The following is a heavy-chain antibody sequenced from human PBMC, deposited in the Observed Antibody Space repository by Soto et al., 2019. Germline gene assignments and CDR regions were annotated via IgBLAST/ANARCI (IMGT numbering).Heavy chain of an antibody. J-gene: IGHJ4*02. V-gene: IGHV3-30*18. D-gene: IGHD2-2*01. Sequence: QVQLVESGGGVVQPGRSLRLSCAASGFTFSNYGMHWVRQAPGKGPEWVTIMSYDGNNKFYADSVKGRFTISRDNSKNTLYLQMDSLRAEDTAVYYCAKDVYCGTTGCFRNIVHYWGQGTLVTVSS. CDR2: MSYDGNNK. CDR3: AKDVYCGTTGCFRNIVHY. CDR1: GFTFSNYG.